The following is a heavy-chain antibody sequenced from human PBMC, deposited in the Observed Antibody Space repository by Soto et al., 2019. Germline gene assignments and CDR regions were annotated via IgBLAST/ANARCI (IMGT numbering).Heavy chain of an antibody. D-gene: IGHD3-22*01. Sequence: GGSLRLSCAACGFTFSSYAMSWVRQAPGKGLEWVSAISGSGGSTYYADSVKGRFTISRDNSKNTLYLQMNSLRAEDTAVYYCEGSGSYYYFDYWGQGTLVTVSS. V-gene: IGHV3-23*01. CDR3: EGSGSYYYFDY. J-gene: IGHJ4*02. CDR1: GFTFSSYA. CDR2: ISGSGGST.